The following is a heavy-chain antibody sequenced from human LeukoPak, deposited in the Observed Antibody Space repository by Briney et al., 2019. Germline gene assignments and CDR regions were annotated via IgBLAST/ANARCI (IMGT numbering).Heavy chain of an antibody. J-gene: IGHJ5*02. CDR3: ARDFGETSLPNWFDP. Sequence: GASVKVSCKASGYTFTSYGISWVRQAPGQGLEWMGWISAYNGNTNYAQKLQGRVTMTTDTSTSTAYMELRSLRSDDTAVYYCARDFGETSLPNWFDPWGQGTLVIVSS. CDR1: GYTFTSYG. V-gene: IGHV1-18*01. CDR2: ISAYNGNT. D-gene: IGHD3-16*01.